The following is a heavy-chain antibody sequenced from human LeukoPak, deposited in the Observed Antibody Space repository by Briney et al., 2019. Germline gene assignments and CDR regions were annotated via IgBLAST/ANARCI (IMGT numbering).Heavy chain of an antibody. V-gene: IGHV3-30-3*01. CDR2: ISYDGSNK. D-gene: IGHD3-3*01. J-gene: IGHJ4*02. Sequence: GGSLRLSCAASGFTFSSYAMHWVRQAPGKGLEWVAVISYDGSNKYYADSVKGRFTISRDNSKNTLYLQMNSLRAEDTAVYYCARVRSPPITIFDYWGQGTLVTVSS. CDR1: GFTFSSYA. CDR3: ARVRSPPITIFDY.